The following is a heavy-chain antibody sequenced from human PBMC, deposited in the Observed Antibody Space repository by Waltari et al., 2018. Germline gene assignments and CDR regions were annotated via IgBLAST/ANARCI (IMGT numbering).Heavy chain of an antibody. Sequence: QVQLQESGPGLVKPSETLSLTCTVSGGSISSYYWSWIRQPPGKGREWVGYIYYSGSTNYNPTLKGRVTISVDTSKIHFSLKLSYVTAADTAVYYCARDLGPSTPGIVVTYRAFDIWGQGTMVTVSS. J-gene: IGHJ3*02. CDR2: IYYSGST. V-gene: IGHV4-59*01. CDR3: ARDLGPSTPGIVVTYRAFDI. CDR1: GGSISSYY. D-gene: IGHD2-21*01.